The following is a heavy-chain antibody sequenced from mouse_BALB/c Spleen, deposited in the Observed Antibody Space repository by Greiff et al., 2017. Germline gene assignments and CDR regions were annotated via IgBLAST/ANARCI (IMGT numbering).Heavy chain of an antibody. D-gene: IGHD3-1*01. Sequence: QVQLQQPGAELVRPGASVKLSCKASGYTFTSYWINWVKQRPGQGLEWIGNIYPSDSYTNYNQKFKDKATLTVDKSSSTAYMQRSSPTSEDSAVYYCTRDGARAWFAYWGQGTLVTVSA. V-gene: IGHV1-69*02. CDR1: GYTFTSYW. CDR2: IYPSDSYT. J-gene: IGHJ3*01. CDR3: TRDGARAWFAY.